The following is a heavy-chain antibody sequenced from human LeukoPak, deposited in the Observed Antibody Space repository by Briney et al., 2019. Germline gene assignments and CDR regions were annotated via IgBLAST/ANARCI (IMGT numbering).Heavy chain of an antibody. Sequence: ASVKVSCKASGYTFTGYYIHWVRQAPGQGLEWMGWINPNSGGTDYAQKFQGRVTMTRDTSISTAYMELSRLRSDDTAVYYCARAGRRVLGGTLYYFDYWGQGTLVTVSS. CDR3: ARAGRRVLGGTLYYFDY. V-gene: IGHV1-2*02. CDR1: GYTFTGYY. J-gene: IGHJ4*02. D-gene: IGHD3-3*02. CDR2: INPNSGGT.